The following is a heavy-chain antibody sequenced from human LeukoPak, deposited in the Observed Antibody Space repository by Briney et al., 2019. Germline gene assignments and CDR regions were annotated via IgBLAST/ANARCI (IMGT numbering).Heavy chain of an antibody. D-gene: IGHD1-26*01. CDR1: GYTFTSYY. Sequence: ASVKVSCKASGYTFTSYYMHWVRQAPGQGLEWMGIINPSGGSTSYAQKSQGRVTMTRDTSTSTVYMELSSLRSEDTAVYYCARDLLSSSGSYRVSVYFDYWGQRTLVTVSS. CDR3: ARDLLSSSGSYRVSVYFDY. J-gene: IGHJ4*02. V-gene: IGHV1-46*03. CDR2: INPSGGST.